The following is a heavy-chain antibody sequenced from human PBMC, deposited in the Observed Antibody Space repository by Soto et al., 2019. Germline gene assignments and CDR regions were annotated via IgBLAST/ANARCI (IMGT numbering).Heavy chain of an antibody. J-gene: IGHJ6*02. V-gene: IGHV1-18*01. CDR1: GYTFTKYG. CDR3: ARDSMIVVVTPSYAYFGMVV. D-gene: IGHD3-22*01. Sequence: ASVKVSCKASGYTFTKYGISWVRQAPGQGLEWMGWISGYQGDTNYAQNFQGRVTMTTDTTTGIAYMELRRRRSDDTALYYWARDSMIVVVTPSYAYFGMVVWSQGTTVNLSS. CDR2: ISGYQGDT.